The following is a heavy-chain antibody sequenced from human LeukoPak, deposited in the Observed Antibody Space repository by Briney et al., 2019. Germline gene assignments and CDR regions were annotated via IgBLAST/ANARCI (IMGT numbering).Heavy chain of an antibody. CDR2: IYYSGST. D-gene: IGHD6-19*01. CDR3: AREGSVAGTYNWFDP. V-gene: IGHV4-59*01. J-gene: IGHJ5*02. CDR1: GGSISSYY. Sequence: SSETLSLTCTVPGGSISSYYWSWIRQPPGKGLEWIGYIYYSGSTNYNPSLKSRVTISVDTSKSQFSLKLSSVTAADTAVYYCAREGSVAGTYNWFDPWGQGTLVTVSS.